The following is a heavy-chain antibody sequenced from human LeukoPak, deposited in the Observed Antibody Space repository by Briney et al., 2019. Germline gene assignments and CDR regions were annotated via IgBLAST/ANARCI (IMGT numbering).Heavy chain of an antibody. Sequence: GGSLRLSCAASGFTFSSYWMSWVRQAPGKGLEWVANIKQDGSEKYYVDSVKGRFTISRDNAKNSLYLQMNSLRAEDTAVYYCARDHGSQLWPPYYYYYYYMDVWGKGTTVTVSS. J-gene: IGHJ6*03. CDR3: ARDHGSQLWPPYYYYYYYMDV. V-gene: IGHV3-7*01. CDR2: IKQDGSEK. CDR1: GFTFSSYW. D-gene: IGHD5-18*01.